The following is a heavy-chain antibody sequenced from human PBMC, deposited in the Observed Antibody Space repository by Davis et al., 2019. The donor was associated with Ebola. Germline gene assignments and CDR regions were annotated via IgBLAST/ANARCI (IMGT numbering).Heavy chain of an antibody. Sequence: AASVKVSCKASGYTFIDYYIHWVRQAPGQGLEWMGWIRTSNGETKLAQNLQGRVTMTTDRSTSTVYMDLRSLTSDDTAVYYCARDWDCTGGSCRNCFDPWGLGTQVIVSA. CDR2: IRTSNGET. J-gene: IGHJ5*02. CDR1: GYTFIDYY. D-gene: IGHD2-15*01. V-gene: IGHV1-18*04. CDR3: ARDWDCTGGSCRNCFDP.